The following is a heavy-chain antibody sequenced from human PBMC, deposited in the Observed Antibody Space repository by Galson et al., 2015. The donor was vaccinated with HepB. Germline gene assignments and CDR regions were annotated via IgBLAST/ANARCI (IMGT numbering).Heavy chain of an antibody. J-gene: IGHJ4*02. CDR3: ARGVPFTVQGAHFDH. Sequence: LRLSCAASASASTTYSMNWVRHPPGEGLQRASYISSGRGPKLYADSVQGRFTISRDDAKNSLYLQMNSLRAEDTAMYYCARGVPFTVQGAHFDHWGQGTLVAVSS. V-gene: IGHV3-48*01. CDR2: ISSGRGPK. D-gene: IGHD2-2*01. CDR1: ASASTTYS.